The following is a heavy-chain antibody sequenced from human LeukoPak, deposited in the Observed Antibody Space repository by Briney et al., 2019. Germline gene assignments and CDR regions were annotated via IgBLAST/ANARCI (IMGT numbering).Heavy chain of an antibody. CDR3: ARDTATTGGDYGMDV. J-gene: IGHJ6*02. CDR1: GFTFSSYG. D-gene: IGHD5-18*01. CDR2: IWYDGSNK. Sequence: GGSLRLSCEGSGFTFSSYGMHWVRQAPGKGLEWVAVIWYDGSNKYYADSVKGRFTISRDNSKNTLYLQMNSLRAADTAVYYCARDTATTGGDYGMDVWGQGTTVTVSS. V-gene: IGHV3-33*08.